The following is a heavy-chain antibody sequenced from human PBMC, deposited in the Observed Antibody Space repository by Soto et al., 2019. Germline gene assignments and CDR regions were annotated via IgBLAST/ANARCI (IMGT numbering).Heavy chain of an antibody. J-gene: IGHJ5*02. CDR1: GGSISSGGYY. D-gene: IGHD2-2*01. Sequence: SATRSLTCTVSGGSISSGGYYWSWIRQHPGKGLEWIGYIYYSGSTYYNPSLKSRVTISVDTSKNQFSLKLSSVTAADTAVYYCARDPSSSTSGWFDPWGQGTLVTVSS. CDR3: ARDPSSSTSGWFDP. V-gene: IGHV4-31*03. CDR2: IYYSGST.